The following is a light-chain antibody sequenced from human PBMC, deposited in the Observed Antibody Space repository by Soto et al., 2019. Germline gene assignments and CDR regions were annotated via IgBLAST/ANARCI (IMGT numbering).Light chain of an antibody. CDR3: SSYTSSSTPYV. Sequence: QSALTQPASVSGSPGQSITISCTGTSSDVGGYNYVSWYQQHPGKAPKLMIYDVSNRPSGVSNRFSGSKSGNXXXLTISGLQAEDEADYYCSSYTSSSTPYVFGTGXXXTVL. CDR1: SSDVGGYNY. CDR2: DVS. J-gene: IGLJ1*01. V-gene: IGLV2-14*01.